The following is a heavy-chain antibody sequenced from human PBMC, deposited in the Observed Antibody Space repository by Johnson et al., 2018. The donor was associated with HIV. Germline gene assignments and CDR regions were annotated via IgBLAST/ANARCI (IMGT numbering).Heavy chain of an antibody. Sequence: QVQLVESGGGVVQPGRSLRLSCAASGFTFSSYGMHWVRQAPGKGLEWVAFIRYDGSNKYYADSVKGRLTISRDNSKNTLYLQMNSLRAEDTAVYYCAKDREPANYDAFDIWDQGTVVTVSS. V-gene: IGHV3-30*02. J-gene: IGHJ3*02. CDR3: AKDREPANYDAFDI. CDR2: IRYDGSNK. CDR1: GFTFSSYG. D-gene: IGHD1-26*01.